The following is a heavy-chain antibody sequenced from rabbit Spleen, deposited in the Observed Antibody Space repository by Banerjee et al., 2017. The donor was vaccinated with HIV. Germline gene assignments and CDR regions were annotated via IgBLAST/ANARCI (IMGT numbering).Heavy chain of an antibody. CDR3: ASSTNFISVGWAV. J-gene: IGHJ4*01. Sequence: QSLEESGGDLVKPGASLTLTCTASGLDFSSSCWICWVRQAPGKGLEWIACIYSSSSTAYASWARGRGTISKTSSTTVTLQMTSLTAADTATYFCASSTNFISVGWAVWGPGTLVTVS. D-gene: IGHD7-1*01. V-gene: IGHV1S40*01. CDR1: GLDFSSSCW. CDR2: IYSSSST.